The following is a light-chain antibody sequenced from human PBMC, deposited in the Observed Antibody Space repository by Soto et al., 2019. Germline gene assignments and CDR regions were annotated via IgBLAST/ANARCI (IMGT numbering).Light chain of an antibody. CDR1: QSVSNSF. CDR2: AAS. V-gene: IGKV3-20*01. J-gene: IGKJ1*01. CDR3: QQYGHSPRT. Sequence: EVVLTQSPRTPSFSPRGRASLSSRPSQSVSNSFLAWYQQKAGQSPRLLIYAASARAIGIPDRFSGSGSGTDFTLTISRLEPEDFAVYYCQQYGHSPRTFGQGTKVDIK.